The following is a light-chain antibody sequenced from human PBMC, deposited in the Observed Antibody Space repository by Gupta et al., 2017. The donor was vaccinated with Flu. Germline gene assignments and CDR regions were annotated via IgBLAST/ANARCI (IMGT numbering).Light chain of an antibody. J-gene: IGLJ1*01. CDR3: SSYAGSNYV. CDR2: EVS. CDR1: SSDVGGYNY. Sequence: APAQPPSPSGSPGPSVASSCTGTSSDVGGYNYVSWYQQHPGRAPKLMIYEVSKRPSGVPDRFSGSKSGNTASLTVSGLQAEEEADYYCSSYAGSNYVFGTGTKVTVL. V-gene: IGLV2-8*01.